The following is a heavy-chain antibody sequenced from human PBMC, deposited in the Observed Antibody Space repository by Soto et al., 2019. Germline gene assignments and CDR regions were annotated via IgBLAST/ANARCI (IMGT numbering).Heavy chain of an antibody. CDR2: ISSSRSYI. V-gene: IGHV3-21*01. CDR3: ARDLNTSYDFWSGYYDD. CDR1: GFTFSTYS. Sequence: EVQLVESGGGLVKPGGSLRLSCAASGFTFSTYSMNWVRQAPGKGLEWVSSISSSRSYIYYADSGKGPFTISRDNAKNSLYLQMNSLRAENTAVYYCARDLNTSYDFWSGYYDDWGQGTLVTVSS. J-gene: IGHJ4*02. D-gene: IGHD3-3*01.